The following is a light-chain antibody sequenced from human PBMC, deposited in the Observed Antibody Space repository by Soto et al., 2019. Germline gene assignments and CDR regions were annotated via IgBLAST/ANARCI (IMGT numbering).Light chain of an antibody. V-gene: IGKV3-20*01. Sequence: EIVLTQSPGTLSLSPGERATLSCRASQSVSSSYLAWYQQKPGQAPRLLIYGASSRATGIPDRFRGSGSGTDFPLPISRLEPEDFAVYYGQQYGSSPRFTFGPGTKVDIK. J-gene: IGKJ3*01. CDR2: GAS. CDR3: QQYGSSPRFT. CDR1: QSVSSSY.